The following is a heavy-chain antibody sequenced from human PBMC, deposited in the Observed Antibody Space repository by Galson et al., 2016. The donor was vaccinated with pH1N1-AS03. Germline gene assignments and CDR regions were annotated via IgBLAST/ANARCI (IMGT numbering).Heavy chain of an antibody. D-gene: IGHD2-15*01. V-gene: IGHV3-7*01. J-gene: IGHJ4*02. CDR1: GFTLSTYW. Sequence: SLRLSCAASGFTLSTYWMNWVRQVPGKGLEWIANVKQDGSEKHYVGSVRGRFTISRDNAKNSLYLQMNTLRVDDTAIYYCATSGGYRFDYWGQGALVTVSS. CDR3: ATSGGYRFDY. CDR2: VKQDGSEK.